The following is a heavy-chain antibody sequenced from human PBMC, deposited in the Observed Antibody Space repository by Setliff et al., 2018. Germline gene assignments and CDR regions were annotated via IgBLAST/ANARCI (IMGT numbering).Heavy chain of an antibody. J-gene: IGHJ4*02. CDR2: LNPNISAT. D-gene: IGHD3-22*01. V-gene: IGHV1-8*01. Sequence: GASVKVSCKLSGGPLRSYAINWVRQATGQGLEWMGWLNPNISATFYAPKFQGRVTMTTDTSTSTAYMELTSLTSDDTALYYCVRGQGPRTVVAIPFDHWGQGTLVTVSS. CDR1: GGPLRSYA. CDR3: VRGQGPRTVVAIPFDH.